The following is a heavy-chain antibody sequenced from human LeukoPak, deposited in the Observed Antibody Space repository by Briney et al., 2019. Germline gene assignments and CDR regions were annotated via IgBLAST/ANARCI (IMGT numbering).Heavy chain of an antibody. CDR1: GFTFSSYA. D-gene: IGHD6-13*01. CDR2: ISYDGSNK. CDR3: ARDGDSSSLDY. Sequence: GGSLRLSCAASGFTFSSYAMHWVRQAPGKGLEWVAVISYDGSNKYYADSVKGRFTISRDNSKNTLYLQMNSLRAEDTAVYYCARDGDSSSLDYWGQGTLVTVSS. J-gene: IGHJ4*02. V-gene: IGHV3-30-3*01.